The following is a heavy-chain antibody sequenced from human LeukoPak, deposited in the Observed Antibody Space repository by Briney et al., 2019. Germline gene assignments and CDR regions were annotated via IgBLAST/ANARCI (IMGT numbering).Heavy chain of an antibody. J-gene: IGHJ4*02. Sequence: GASVKVSCKASGYTFTGYYMHWVRQAPGQGLEWMGWINPNSGGTNYAQKFQGRVTMTRDTSISTAYMELSRLRSDGTAVYYCASHLALIVVARTWGYWGQGTLVTVSS. CDR1: GYTFTGYY. CDR2: INPNSGGT. CDR3: ASHLALIVVARTWGY. V-gene: IGHV1-2*02. D-gene: IGHD2-15*01.